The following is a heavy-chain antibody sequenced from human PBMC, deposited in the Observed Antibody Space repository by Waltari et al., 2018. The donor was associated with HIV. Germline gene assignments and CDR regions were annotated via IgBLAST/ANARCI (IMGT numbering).Heavy chain of an antibody. CDR2: IYHSGST. J-gene: IGHJ4*02. D-gene: IGHD2-15*01. Sequence: QVQLQESGPGLVKPSETLSLTCAVSGYSISSGYYWGWLRPPPGKGLEWIGSIYHSGSTYYNPSLKSRVTISVDTSKNQFSLKLSSVTAADTAVYYCARQIQCSGGSCHDAYFDYWGQGTLVTVSS. CDR3: ARQIQCSGGSCHDAYFDY. V-gene: IGHV4-38-2*01. CDR1: GYSISSGYY.